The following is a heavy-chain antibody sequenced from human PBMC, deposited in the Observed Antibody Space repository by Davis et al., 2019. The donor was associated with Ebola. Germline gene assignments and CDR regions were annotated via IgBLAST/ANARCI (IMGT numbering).Heavy chain of an antibody. V-gene: IGHV3-30*04. Sequence: PGGSLPLSCAASGFTFSSYAMHWVRQAPGKGLEWVAVISYDGSNKYYADSVKGRFTISRDNSKNTLYLQMNSLRAEDTAVYYCARGAAMVPFDYWGQGTLVTVSS. CDR1: GFTFSSYA. D-gene: IGHD5-18*01. CDR2: ISYDGSNK. J-gene: IGHJ4*02. CDR3: ARGAAMVPFDY.